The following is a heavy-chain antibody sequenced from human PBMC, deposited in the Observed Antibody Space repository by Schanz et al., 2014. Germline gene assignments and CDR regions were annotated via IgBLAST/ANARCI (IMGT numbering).Heavy chain of an antibody. CDR1: GFTFSVYW. CDR2: ISGDGTTT. V-gene: IGHV3-74*01. CDR3: AKDMHKDYGGKPQAFDI. D-gene: IGHD4-17*01. Sequence: EVQLVESGGGFVQPGGSLRLSCAASGFTFSVYWMHWVRQPPGEGLVSVSRISGDGTTTSYADSVRGRFTISRDNSKNTLDLQMNSLRDEDTALYYCAKDMHKDYGGKPQAFDIWGQGTMVTVSS. J-gene: IGHJ3*02.